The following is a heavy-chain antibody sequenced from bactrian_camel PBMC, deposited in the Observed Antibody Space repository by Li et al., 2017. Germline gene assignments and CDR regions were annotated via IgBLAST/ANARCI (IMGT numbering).Heavy chain of an antibody. CDR3: AINPDYGYCSDGAWAYTR. Sequence: HVQLVESGGGSVQAGGSLTLTCTRSGYTWKDWCMAWFRQVPGNEREWVSSISHDGKTTYADAVKGRFTISKDTAKNTIYLQMNSLKPEDSAMYVCAINPDYGYCSDGAWAYTRWGQGTQVTVS. V-gene: IGHV3S61*01. CDR2: ISHDGKT. D-gene: IGHD1*01. CDR1: GYTWKDWC. J-gene: IGHJ4*01.